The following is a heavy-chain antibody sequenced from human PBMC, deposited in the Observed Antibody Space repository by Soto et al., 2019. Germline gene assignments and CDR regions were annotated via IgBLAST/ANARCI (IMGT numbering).Heavy chain of an antibody. V-gene: IGHV3-21*01. CDR1: GFTFSSYS. Sequence: GGSLRLSCAASGFTFSSYSMNWVRQAPGKGLEWVSSISSSSSYIYYPDSVKGRFTISRDNSKNSPYLQMNSLRAEDTAVYYCARNPGDHWYIDLWGRGTLVTVSS. J-gene: IGHJ2*01. CDR2: ISSSSSYI. CDR3: ARNPGDHWYIDL. D-gene: IGHD7-27*01.